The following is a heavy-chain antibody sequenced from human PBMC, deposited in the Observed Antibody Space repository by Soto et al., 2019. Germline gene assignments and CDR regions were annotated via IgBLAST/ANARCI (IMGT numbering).Heavy chain of an antibody. J-gene: IGHJ3*02. CDR3: AVKAEYSSSWYSSSGSYFAFDI. Sequence: SVKVSCKASGGTFSSYAISWVRQAPGQGLEWMGGIIPIFGTANYAQKFQGRVTITADESTSTAYMELSSLRSEDTAVYYCAVKAEYSSSWYSSSGSYFAFDIWGQGTMVTVSS. V-gene: IGHV1-69*13. CDR2: IIPIFGTA. D-gene: IGHD6-13*01. CDR1: GGTFSSYA.